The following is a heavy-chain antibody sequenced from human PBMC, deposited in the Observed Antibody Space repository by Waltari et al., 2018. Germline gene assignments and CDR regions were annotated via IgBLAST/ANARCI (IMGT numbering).Heavy chain of an antibody. CDR2: ISPNNGDT. V-gene: IGHV1-2*04. D-gene: IGHD5-12*01. J-gene: IGHJ6*02. CDR3: ARGGYSYGYGMDV. Sequence: QVQLVQSGAEVKNLGASVRVSCQAPGSSFSAHQMPWVRQAPGQGLEWVGWISPNNGDTNYAQRFQGWVTMTSDSSISTAYMELNRLRSDDTAVYYCARGGYSYGYGMDVWGQGTTVIVSS. CDR1: GSSFSAHQ.